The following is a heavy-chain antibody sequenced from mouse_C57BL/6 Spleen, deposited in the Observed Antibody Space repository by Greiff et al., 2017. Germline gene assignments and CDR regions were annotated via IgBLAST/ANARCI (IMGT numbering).Heavy chain of an antibody. CDR2: INPSSGYT. V-gene: IGHV1-4*01. J-gene: IGHJ4*01. CDR1: GYTFTSYT. CDR3: ARSHYYGSPYAMDY. Sequence: VQLQQSGAELARPGASVKMSCKASGYTFTSYTMHWVKQRPGQGLEWIGYINPSSGYTKYNQKFKDKATLTADKSSSTAYMQLSSLTSEESAVYYCARSHYYGSPYAMDYWGQGTSVTVSS. D-gene: IGHD1-1*01.